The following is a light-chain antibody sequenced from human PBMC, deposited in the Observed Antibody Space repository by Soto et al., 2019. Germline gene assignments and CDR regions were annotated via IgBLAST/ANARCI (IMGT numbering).Light chain of an antibody. CDR1: SSDVGSYF. CDR3: CSSAGNNTWV. V-gene: IGLV2-23*01. J-gene: IGLJ3*02. Sequence: QSALTQPASVSGSPGQSITISCTGTSSDVGSYFVSWYQQHPGKAPKVMIYEGTKRPSGVSNRFSGSKSGNTASLTISCLQAEHEADYYCCSSAGNNTWVFGGGTKLTVL. CDR2: EGT.